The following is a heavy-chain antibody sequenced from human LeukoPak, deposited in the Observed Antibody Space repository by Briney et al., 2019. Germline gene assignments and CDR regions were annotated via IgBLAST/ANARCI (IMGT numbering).Heavy chain of an antibody. D-gene: IGHD3-10*01. CDR1: GFTFSSYA. V-gene: IGHV3-64D*06. CDR3: VKDRTMVRGVMLYYYYGMDV. Sequence: GGSLRLSCSASGFTFSSYAMHWVRQAPGKGLEYVSAIGSNGGSTYYADSVKGRFTISRDNSKNTLYPQMSSLRAEDTAVYYCVKDRTMVRGVMLYYYYGMDVWGKGTTVTVSS. CDR2: IGSNGGST. J-gene: IGHJ6*04.